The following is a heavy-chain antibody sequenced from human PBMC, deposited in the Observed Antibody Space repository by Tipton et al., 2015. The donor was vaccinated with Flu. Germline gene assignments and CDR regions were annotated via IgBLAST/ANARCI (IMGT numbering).Heavy chain of an antibody. CDR3: ARSTYYYGSGSSDY. CDR1: GYSISTGYY. Sequence: GLVKPSETLSLTCAVSGYSISTGYYWGWIRQPPGKGLEWIGSTSHSGSTYYKPSLKSRVTISVDTFKNQFSLKLSSVTAADTAVYYCARSTYYYGSGSSDYWGQGTLVTVSS. V-gene: IGHV4-38-2*01. J-gene: IGHJ4*02. D-gene: IGHD3-10*01. CDR2: TSHSGST.